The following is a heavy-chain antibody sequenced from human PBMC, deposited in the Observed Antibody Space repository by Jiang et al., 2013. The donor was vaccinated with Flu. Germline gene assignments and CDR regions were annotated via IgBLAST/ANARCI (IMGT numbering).Heavy chain of an antibody. D-gene: IGHD3-3*01. J-gene: IGHJ4*02. CDR1: GYSFSSYW. V-gene: IGHV5-51*01. Sequence: VQLVESGAEMKKPGESLEISCEGSGYSFSSYWIAWVRQTPGKGLEWMGIIYPGASETRYSPSFQGQVTISADKSISTAYLQWTNLKASDTGIYYCARHAEEIRVRSGSGRIDYWGQGTPVTVSS. CDR2: IYPGASET. CDR3: ARHAEEIRVRSGSGRIDY.